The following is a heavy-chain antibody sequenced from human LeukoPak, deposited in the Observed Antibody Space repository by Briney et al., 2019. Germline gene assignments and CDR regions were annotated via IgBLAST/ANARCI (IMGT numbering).Heavy chain of an antibody. Sequence: SETLSLTCTISGGFISGYYWSWIRQPPGRGLEWIAFVYYNDRTSYNPSLKSRVTMSVDASKNQLSLQLKSVTPADTAVYFCVRHCSTTNCNGPKFDYWGQGALVTVSS. CDR3: VRHCSTTNCNGPKFDY. CDR1: GGFISGYY. V-gene: IGHV4-59*08. CDR2: VYYNDRT. D-gene: IGHD2-2*01. J-gene: IGHJ4*02.